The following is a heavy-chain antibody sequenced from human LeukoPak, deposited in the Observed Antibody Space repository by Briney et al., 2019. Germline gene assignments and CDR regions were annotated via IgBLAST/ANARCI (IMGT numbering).Heavy chain of an antibody. CDR2: INPNSGGT. J-gene: IGHJ5*02. CDR3: ARRGHPWLQFDP. CDR1: GYTLTGYY. V-gene: IGHV1-2*02. D-gene: IGHD5-24*01. Sequence: ASVKVSCKASGYTLTGYYMHWVRQAPGQGLEWMGWINPNSGGTNYAQKFQGRVTMTRDTPISTAYMELSRLRSDDTAVYYCARRGHPWLQFDPWGQGTLVTVSS.